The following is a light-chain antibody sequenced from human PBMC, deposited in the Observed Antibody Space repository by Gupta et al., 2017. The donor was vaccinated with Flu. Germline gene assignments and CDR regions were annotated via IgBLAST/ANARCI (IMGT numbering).Light chain of an antibody. CDR1: QSVSSSY. V-gene: IGKV3-20*01. CDR2: GAS. J-gene: IGKJ2*01. CDR3: QQYGSSPRRYT. Sequence: IVLTQSPGTLSLSPGERATLSCRASQSVSSSYLAWYQQKPGQAPRLLIYGASSRATGIPDRFSDSGSGTDFTLTISRLEPEDFAVYYCQQYGSSPRRYTFGQGTKLEIK.